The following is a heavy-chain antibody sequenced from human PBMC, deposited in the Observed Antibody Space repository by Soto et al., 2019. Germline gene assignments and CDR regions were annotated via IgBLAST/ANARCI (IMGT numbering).Heavy chain of an antibody. CDR1: GIIFSAFA. CDR2: ITGSGGST. J-gene: IGHJ4*02. CDR3: AIASVTRIRGEPPAH. D-gene: IGHD3-10*01. V-gene: IGHV3-23*01. Sequence: GGSLRLSCTASGIIFSAFAMSWVRQAPGKGLEWVSGITGSGGSTNYADSVKGRFTIFRDNSKDTLYLQMHSLGVDDTAIYYCAIASVTRIRGEPPAHWGQGTPVTVSS.